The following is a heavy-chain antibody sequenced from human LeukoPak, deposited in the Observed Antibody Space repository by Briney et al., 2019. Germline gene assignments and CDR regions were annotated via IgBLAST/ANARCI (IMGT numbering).Heavy chain of an antibody. CDR1: GGSISSYY. V-gene: IGHV4-59*01. J-gene: IGHJ3*02. Sequence: SETLSLTCTVSGGSISSYYWSWIRQPPGKGLEWIGYIYYSGSSNYNPSLKSRVTISVDTSKNQFSLMLSSVTAADTAVYYCARDRHSSSWEHDAFDIWGQGTMVTVSS. CDR2: IYYSGSS. D-gene: IGHD6-13*01. CDR3: ARDRHSSSWEHDAFDI.